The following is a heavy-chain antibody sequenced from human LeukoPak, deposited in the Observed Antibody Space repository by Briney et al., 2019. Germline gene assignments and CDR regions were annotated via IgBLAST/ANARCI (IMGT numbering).Heavy chain of an antibody. D-gene: IGHD5-12*01. J-gene: IGHJ4*02. CDR2: IYYSGAT. CDR3: ARGPGEATIKD. V-gene: IGHV4-30-4*02. Sequence: PSETLSLTCTVSGGSISSGNYYWSWIRQPPGKGPEWIGYIYYSGATYYNPSLKSRATISVDTSKNQFSLKLNSVTAADTAVYYCARGPGEATIKDWGQGTLVTVSS. CDR1: GGSISSGNYY.